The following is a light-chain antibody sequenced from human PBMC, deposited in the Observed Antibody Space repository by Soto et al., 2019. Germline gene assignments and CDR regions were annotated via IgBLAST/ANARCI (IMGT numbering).Light chain of an antibody. J-gene: IGKJ1*01. V-gene: IGKV1-39*01. CDR2: AAS. Sequence: DIQMTQSPSSLSAAVGDRVTITCRASQSLSIYLNWYQQKPGKAPKLLVSAASILQSGVPPRFSGSGSGTDFTLTIGSLQPEDFASYYCQQSFSMPWTFGQGTKVEIK. CDR3: QQSFSMPWT. CDR1: QSLSIY.